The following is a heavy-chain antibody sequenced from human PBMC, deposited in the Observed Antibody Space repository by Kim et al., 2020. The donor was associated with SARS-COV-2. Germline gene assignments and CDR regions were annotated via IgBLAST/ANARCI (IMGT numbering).Heavy chain of an antibody. D-gene: IGHD3-10*01. CDR2: ISGSGGST. J-gene: IGHJ6*02. Sequence: GGSLRLSCAASGFTFSSYAMSWVRQAPGKGLEWVSAISGSGGSTYYADSVKGRFTISRDNSKNTLYLQMNSLRAEDTAVYYCAKDLGRGRLLWFGEPLYYYYYGMDVWGQGTTVTVSS. CDR3: AKDLGRGRLLWFGEPLYYYYYGMDV. V-gene: IGHV3-23*01. CDR1: GFTFSSYA.